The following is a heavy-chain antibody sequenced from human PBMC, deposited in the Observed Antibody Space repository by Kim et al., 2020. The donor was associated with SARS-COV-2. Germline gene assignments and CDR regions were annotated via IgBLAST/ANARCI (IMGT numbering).Heavy chain of an antibody. J-gene: IGHJ6*03. CDR2: ISGSGGST. CDR1: GFTFSSYA. Sequence: GGSLRLSCAASGFTFSSYAMSWVRQAPGKGLEWVSAISGSGGSTYYADSVKGRFTISRDNSKNTLYLQMNSLRAEDTAVYYCAILPYDFWSGYDLVDYYYYMDVWGKGTTVTVSS. V-gene: IGHV3-23*01. D-gene: IGHD3-3*01. CDR3: AILPYDFWSGYDLVDYYYYMDV.